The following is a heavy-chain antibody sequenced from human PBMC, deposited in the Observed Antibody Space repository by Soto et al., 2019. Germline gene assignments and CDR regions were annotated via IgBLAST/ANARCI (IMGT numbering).Heavy chain of an antibody. D-gene: IGHD6-19*01. V-gene: IGHV1-18*01. CDR1: GYTFTSYG. CDR3: ARDLDSSGWYLNYYYGMDV. Sequence: GASVKVSCKASGYTFTSYGISWVRQAPGQGLEWMGWISAYNGNTNYAQKLQGRVTMTTDTSTSTAYVELRSLRSDDTAVYYCARDLDSSGWYLNYYYGMDVWGQGTTVTVSS. CDR2: ISAYNGNT. J-gene: IGHJ6*02.